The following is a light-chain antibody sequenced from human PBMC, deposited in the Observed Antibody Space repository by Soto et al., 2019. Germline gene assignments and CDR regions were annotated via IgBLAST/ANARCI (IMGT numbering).Light chain of an antibody. V-gene: IGKV1-5*03. CDR1: QSISGW. J-gene: IGKJ2*01. CDR3: QQYDHYPYT. CDR2: MAT. Sequence: DIQMTQSPSTLSASVGDRVTITCRASQSISGWLAWYQQKPGKAPKLLIYMATTLHSGVPSRFSGSGSGTEFTLTVSSLQPDDFATYYCQQYDHYPYTFGQGTKLEIK.